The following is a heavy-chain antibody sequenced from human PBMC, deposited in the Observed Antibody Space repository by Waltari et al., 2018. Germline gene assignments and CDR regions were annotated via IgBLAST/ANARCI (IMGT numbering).Heavy chain of an antibody. D-gene: IGHD6-6*01. V-gene: IGHV3-49*04. CDR2: IRSKAYGGTT. CDR1: GFTFGDYA. J-gene: IGHJ3*02. CDR3: TREGVNSRQMGQKTDHGVFDI. Sequence: EVQLVESGGGLVQPGRSLRLSCTASGFTFGDYAMSWVRQAPGKGLEWVGFIRSKAYGGTTEYAASVKGRFTISRDDSKSIAYLQMNSLKTEDTAVYYCTREGVNSRQMGQKTDHGVFDIWGQGTMVTVSS.